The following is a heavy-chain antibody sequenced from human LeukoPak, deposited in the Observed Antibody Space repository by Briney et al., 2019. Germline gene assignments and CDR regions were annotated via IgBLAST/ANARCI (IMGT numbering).Heavy chain of an antibody. CDR1: GFTFSSNG. CDR2: IWYDGSNK. D-gene: IGHD6-19*01. V-gene: IGHV3-33*01. Sequence: GESLKLSCAATGFTFSSNGMHWVRQAPPQGLEWAAVIWYDGSNKYYADSVKGRFTISRDNSKNTLYLQMNSLRAEDTAVYYCARGPSDSSGWYAGFDYWGQGTLVTVSS. CDR3: ARGPSDSSGWYAGFDY. J-gene: IGHJ4*02.